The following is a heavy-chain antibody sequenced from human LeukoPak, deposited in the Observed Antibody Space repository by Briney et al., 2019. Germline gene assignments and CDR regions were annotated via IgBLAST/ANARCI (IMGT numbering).Heavy chain of an antibody. J-gene: IGHJ4*02. V-gene: IGHV3-23*01. CDR3: AKDNYYGDYEVTSIFGVD. Sequence: GGSLRLSCAASGFTFSNCAMSWVRRAPGKGLEWVSAISGSGSGTYYADSVKGRFTISRDNSKNTLYLQMNSLRVEDTAVYYCAKDNYYGDYEVTSIFGVDWGQGTLVTVSS. CDR1: GFTFSNCA. CDR2: ISGSGSGT. D-gene: IGHD4-17*01.